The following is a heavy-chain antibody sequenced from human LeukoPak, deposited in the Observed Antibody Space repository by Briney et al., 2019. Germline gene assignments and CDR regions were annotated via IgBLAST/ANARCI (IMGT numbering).Heavy chain of an antibody. D-gene: IGHD3-16*01. CDR2: IYTSGST. J-gene: IGHJ6*03. Sequence: SETLSLTCTVSGGSISSYYWSWIRQPAGKGLEWIGRIYTSGSTNYNPSLKSRVTMSVDTSKNQFSLKLSSVTAADTAVYYCARSVYVLLDYYYYYYMDVWGKGTTVTVSS. CDR3: ARSVYVLLDYYYYYYMDV. CDR1: GGSISSYY. V-gene: IGHV4-4*07.